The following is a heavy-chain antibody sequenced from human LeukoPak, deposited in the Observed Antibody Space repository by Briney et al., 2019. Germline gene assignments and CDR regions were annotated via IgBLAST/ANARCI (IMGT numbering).Heavy chain of an antibody. J-gene: IGHJ4*02. V-gene: IGHV1-2*06. CDR1: GYTLTGYY. Sequence: ASVKVSCKASGYTLTGYYMHWVRQAPGQGLEWMGRINPNSGGTNYAQKFQGRVTMTRDTSISTAYMELSRLRSDDTAVYYCARVVVLRYFDWSPEFDYWGQGTLVTVSS. CDR2: INPNSGGT. CDR3: ARVVVLRYFDWSPEFDY. D-gene: IGHD3-9*01.